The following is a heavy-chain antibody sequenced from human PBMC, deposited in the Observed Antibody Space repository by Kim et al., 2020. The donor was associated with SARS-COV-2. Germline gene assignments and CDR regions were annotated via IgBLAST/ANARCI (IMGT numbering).Heavy chain of an antibody. D-gene: IGHD3-10*01. CDR1: GLTFSNCA. CDR3: AKDSPTNYYGSGSLRWFDP. Sequence: GSLRLSCVGSGLTFSNCAMSWVRQAPGKGLEWVSAISGSGADTYYADSVKGRFTISRDNSRNTLYLQMNGLRVEDTAVYYCAKDSPTNYYGSGSLRWFDPWGQGTLVTVYS. CDR2: ISGSGADT. V-gene: IGHV3-23*01. J-gene: IGHJ5*02.